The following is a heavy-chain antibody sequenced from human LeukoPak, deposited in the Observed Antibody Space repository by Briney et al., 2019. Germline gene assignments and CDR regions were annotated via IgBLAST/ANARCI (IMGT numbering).Heavy chain of an antibody. CDR1: GGSISSYY. J-gene: IGHJ3*02. V-gene: IGHV4-59*01. Sequence: SETLSLTCTVSGGSISSYYWSWIRQPPGKGLEWIGYIYYSGGTNYNPSLKSRVTTSVDTSKNQFSLKLSSVTAADTAVYYCARGASLTYYYDSSGYGGDIWGQGTMVTVSS. CDR3: ARGASLTYYYDSSGYGGDI. D-gene: IGHD3-22*01. CDR2: IYYSGGT.